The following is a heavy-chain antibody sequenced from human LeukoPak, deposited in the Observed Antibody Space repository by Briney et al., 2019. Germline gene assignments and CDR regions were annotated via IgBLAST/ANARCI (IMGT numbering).Heavy chain of an antibody. CDR3: AKGSF. CDR1: GFSIKSYS. Sequence: GGSLRLSCAASGFSIKSYSMTWVRQAPGKGLEWVATISSSGGYIYYADSVKGRFTSSRDNSKNTLYLQMNNLRAEDMAAYYCAKGSFWGQGTLVTVSS. D-gene: IGHD3-10*01. V-gene: IGHV3-23*01. CDR2: ISSSGGYI. J-gene: IGHJ4*02.